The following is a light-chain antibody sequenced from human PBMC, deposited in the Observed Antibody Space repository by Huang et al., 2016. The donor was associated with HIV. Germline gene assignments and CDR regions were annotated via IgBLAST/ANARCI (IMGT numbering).Light chain of an antibody. CDR1: QSVSSSY. Sequence: EIVLTQSPGTLSLSPGERATLSCRASQSVSSSYLAWYQQKPGQAPRLLIYGAASMATSIPDRFSGSGSGTDFTLTISRLEPEDSAVYYCQQYGSSFTFGPGTKVDIK. J-gene: IGKJ3*01. CDR3: QQYGSSFT. V-gene: IGKV3-20*01. CDR2: GAA.